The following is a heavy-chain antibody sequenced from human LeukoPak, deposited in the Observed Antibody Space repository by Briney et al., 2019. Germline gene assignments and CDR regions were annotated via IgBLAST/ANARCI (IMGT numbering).Heavy chain of an antibody. D-gene: IGHD5-12*01. CDR1: GYTFNDYH. CDR3: ARGGAGYSGYRYFYSFDY. V-gene: IGHV1-2*04. CDR2: INPNSGGT. Sequence: GASVKVSCKASGYTFNDYHIHWVRQAPGQGLEWLGWINPNSGGTNSAQRFQGWVAMTRDTSISTAYLDLSRLTSDGTAVYYCARGGAGYSGYRYFYSFDYWGQGTLVTVSS. J-gene: IGHJ4*02.